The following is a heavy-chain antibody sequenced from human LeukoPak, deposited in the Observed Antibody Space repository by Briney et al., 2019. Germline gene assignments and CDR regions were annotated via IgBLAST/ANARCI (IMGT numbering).Heavy chain of an antibody. V-gene: IGHV3-23*01. CDR3: DYGSGIY. CDR2: ISGSGGST. Sequence: GASVKVSCKASGGTFSSYAMSWVRQAPGKGLEWVSAISGSGGSTYYADSVKGRFTISRDNSKNTLYLQMNSLRAEDTAVYYCDYGSGIYWGQGTLVTVSS. CDR1: GGTFSSYA. D-gene: IGHD3-10*01. J-gene: IGHJ4*02.